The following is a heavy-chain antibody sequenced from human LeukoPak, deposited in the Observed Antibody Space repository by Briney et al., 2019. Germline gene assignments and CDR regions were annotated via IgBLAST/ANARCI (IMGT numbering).Heavy chain of an antibody. CDR2: IYYSGST. J-gene: IGHJ4*02. D-gene: IGHD4-23*01. CDR1: GGSISSSSYY. V-gene: IGHV4-39*07. Sequence: SETLSLTCTVAGGSISSSSYYWGWIRQPPGKGLEWIGSIYYSGSTYYNPSLKSRVTISVDTSKNQFSLKLSSVTAADTAVYYCARGVVASGGNDFDYWGQGTLVTVSS. CDR3: ARGVVASGGNDFDY.